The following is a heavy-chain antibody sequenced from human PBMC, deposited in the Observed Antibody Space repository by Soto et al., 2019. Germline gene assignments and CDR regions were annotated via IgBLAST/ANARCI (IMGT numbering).Heavy chain of an antibody. D-gene: IGHD6-13*01. Sequence: TLSQTCNVSGGSISGGGYYWSWIRRHPGKGMEWIGYIDYSGSTYYNPSLKRQVTISVDTSKNQFSLKLSSVTAADKAVYYCARDIASVGAHDYWGPGTLVTVS. CDR2: IDYSGST. J-gene: IGHJ4*02. V-gene: IGHV4-31*01. CDR3: ARDIASVGAHDY. CDR1: GGSISGGGYY.